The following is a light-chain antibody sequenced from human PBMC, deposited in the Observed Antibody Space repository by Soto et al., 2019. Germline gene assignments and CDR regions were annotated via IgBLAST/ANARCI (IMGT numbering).Light chain of an antibody. CDR1: QSVSSSY. CDR3: QQYGTSPWT. V-gene: IGKV3-20*01. J-gene: IGKJ1*01. Sequence: EIVLTQSPGKLSLSPGERATLSCRASQSVSSSYLAWYQHKPGQAPRLLIRGASSRATGIPDRFSGSGSGTDFTLTISRLEPGDSAVYFCQQYGTSPWTFGQGTKVEIK. CDR2: GAS.